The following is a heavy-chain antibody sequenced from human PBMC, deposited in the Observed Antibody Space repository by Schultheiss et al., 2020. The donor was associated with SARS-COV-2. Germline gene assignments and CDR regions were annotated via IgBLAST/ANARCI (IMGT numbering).Heavy chain of an antibody. CDR1: GFTFSSYS. CDR3: ARDLTGGGGLGFDY. V-gene: IGHV3-21*01. Sequence: GESLKISCAASGFTFSSYSMNWVRQAPVKGLEWVSSISSSSSYIYYADSVKGRFTISRDNAKNSLYLQMNSLRAEDTAVYYCARDLTGGGGLGFDYWGQGTLVTVSS. CDR2: ISSSSSYI. D-gene: IGHD1-1*01. J-gene: IGHJ4*02.